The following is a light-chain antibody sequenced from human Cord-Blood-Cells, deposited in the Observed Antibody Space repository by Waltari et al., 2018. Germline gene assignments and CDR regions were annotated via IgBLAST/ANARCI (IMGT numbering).Light chain of an antibody. CDR1: SPNIGPGYD. J-gene: IGLJ2*01. CDR2: GNS. CDR3: QSYDSSLSVV. V-gene: IGLV1-40*01. Sequence: QSVLTQPPSVSGAPGRGVPIPCTGGSPNIGPGYDVPWYQQLPGTAPKLLIYGNSNRPSGVPDRFSGSKSGTSASLAITGLQAEDEADYYCQSYDSSLSVVFGGGTKLTVL.